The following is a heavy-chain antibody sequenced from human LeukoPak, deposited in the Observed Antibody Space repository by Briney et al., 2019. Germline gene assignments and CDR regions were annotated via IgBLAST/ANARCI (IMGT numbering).Heavy chain of an antibody. CDR2: ISGSGAIT. V-gene: IGHV3-23*01. CDR3: ARWHGSGHYATYFDS. D-gene: IGHD3-22*01. J-gene: IGHJ4*02. CDR1: GFTFSSYG. Sequence: GGSLRLSCAASGFTFSSYGMSWVRQAPGKGLEWVSGISGSGAITYYADSVEGRFTISRDNSKNTLYLQMSSLRTEDTAVYFCARWHGSGHYATYFDSWGQGTLVTVSS.